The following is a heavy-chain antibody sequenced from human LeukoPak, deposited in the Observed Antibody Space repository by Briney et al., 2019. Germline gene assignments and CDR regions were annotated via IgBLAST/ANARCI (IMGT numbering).Heavy chain of an antibody. CDR3: TRAPHPRCSSSGCYLDY. J-gene: IGHJ4*02. CDR2: IQAKAYGGAT. D-gene: IGHD2-2*01. Sequence: GRSLRLSCSTSGFTFGDYAMSWVRQAPGKGLEWVGFIQAKAYGGATKYAASVNGRFSISRDDFQSIANLQMNDLKTEDTAVCYCTRAPHPRCSSSGCYLDYWGQGTLVTVSS. V-gene: IGHV3-49*04. CDR1: GFTFGDYA.